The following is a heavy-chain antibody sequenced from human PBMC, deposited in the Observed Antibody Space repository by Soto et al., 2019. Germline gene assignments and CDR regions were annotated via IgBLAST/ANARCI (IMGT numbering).Heavy chain of an antibody. CDR2: ISGSGGST. J-gene: IGHJ6*03. CDR3: AKDWDQGSSSWYNDWDYYYYMDV. CDR1: GFTFSSYA. D-gene: IGHD6-13*01. Sequence: GGSLRLSCAASGFTFSSYAMSWVRQAPGKGLEWVSAISGSGGSTYYADSVKGRFTISRDNSKNTLYLQMNSLRAEDTAVYYCAKDWDQGSSSWYNDWDYYYYMDVWGKGTTVTVSS. V-gene: IGHV3-23*01.